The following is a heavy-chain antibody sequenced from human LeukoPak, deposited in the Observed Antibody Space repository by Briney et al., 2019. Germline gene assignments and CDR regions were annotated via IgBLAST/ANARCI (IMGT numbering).Heavy chain of an antibody. J-gene: IGHJ6*02. Sequence: SETLSLTCTVSGGSISSGGYYWSWIGQHPGKGLEWIGYIYYSGSTYYNPSLKSRVTISVDTSKNQFSLKLSSVTAADTAVYYCASLYYYDSSGYPDYYYYGMDVWGQGTTVTVSS. V-gene: IGHV4-31*03. D-gene: IGHD3-22*01. CDR2: IYYSGST. CDR3: ASLYYYDSSGYPDYYYYGMDV. CDR1: GGSISSGGYY.